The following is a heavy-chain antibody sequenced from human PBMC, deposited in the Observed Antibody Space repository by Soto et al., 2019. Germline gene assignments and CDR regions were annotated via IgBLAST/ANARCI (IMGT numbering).Heavy chain of an antibody. J-gene: IGHJ4*02. CDR2: IYYSGRT. CDR1: GESISSSSYC. Sequence: SETLSLTCIVSGESISSSSYCWGWIRQPPGKGLEWIGSIYYSGRTYYNPSFKSRVTISIDTSKNQFSLKLSSVTATDTAVYYCARQRTTVVTQAYFDHWGQGALVTVSS. CDR3: ARQRTTVVTQAYFDH. D-gene: IGHD2-21*02. V-gene: IGHV4-39*01.